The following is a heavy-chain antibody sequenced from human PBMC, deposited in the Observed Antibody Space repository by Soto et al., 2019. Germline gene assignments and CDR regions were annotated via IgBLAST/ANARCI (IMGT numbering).Heavy chain of an antibody. Sequence: SETLSLTCTVSGGSISSGGYYWSWIRQHPGKGLEWIGYIYYSGSTYYNPSLKSRVTISVDTSKNQFSLKLSSVTAADTAVYYCARGIWFGELSPYYFDYWGQGTLVTVSS. CDR1: GGSISSGGYY. V-gene: IGHV4-31*03. CDR3: ARGIWFGELSPYYFDY. CDR2: IYYSGST. D-gene: IGHD3-10*01. J-gene: IGHJ4*02.